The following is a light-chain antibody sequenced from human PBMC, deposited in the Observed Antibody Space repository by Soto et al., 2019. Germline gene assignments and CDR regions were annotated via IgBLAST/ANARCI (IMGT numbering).Light chain of an antibody. CDR2: EVS. Sequence: QSALTQPPSASGSPGQSVTISCTGTSSDVGGYNYVSWYQQHPGKAPKLMIYEVSKRPSGVPDRFSGSKSGNTASLTVSGLQAEDEADYYCSSYAGSNNYVFGPGTKVTVL. J-gene: IGLJ1*01. V-gene: IGLV2-8*01. CDR1: SSDVGGYNY. CDR3: SSYAGSNNYV.